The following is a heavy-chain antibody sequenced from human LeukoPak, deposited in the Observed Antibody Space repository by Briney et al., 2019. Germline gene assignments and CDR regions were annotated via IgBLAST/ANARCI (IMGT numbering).Heavy chain of an antibody. D-gene: IGHD6-13*01. V-gene: IGHV1-2*02. CDR2: INPNSGGT. Sequence: GASVKVSCKASGYTFTRYYMHWVRQAPGQGLEWMGWINPNSGGTNYAQKFQGRVTMTRDTSISTAYMELSRLRSDDTAVYYCARETAAGTYDAFDIWGQGTMVTVSS. CDR3: ARETAAGTYDAFDI. CDR1: GYTFTRYY. J-gene: IGHJ3*02.